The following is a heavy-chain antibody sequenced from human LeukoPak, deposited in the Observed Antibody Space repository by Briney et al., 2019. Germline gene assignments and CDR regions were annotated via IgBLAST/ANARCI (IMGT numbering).Heavy chain of an antibody. CDR2: IKPDGSEK. CDR3: ATQSYGLFEY. Sequence: GGSLRLSCAASAFTFAYHWMSWVRQAPGKGLEWVANIKPDGSEKYYADSVKGRFTISRGNAKNSLYLQMNSLRAEDTAVYYCATQSYGLFEYWGQGTLVTFSS. CDR1: AFTFAYHW. V-gene: IGHV3-7*01. J-gene: IGHJ4*02. D-gene: IGHD3-10*01.